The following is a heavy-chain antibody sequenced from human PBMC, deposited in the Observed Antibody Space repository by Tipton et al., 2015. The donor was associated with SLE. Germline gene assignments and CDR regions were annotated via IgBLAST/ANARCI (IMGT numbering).Heavy chain of an antibody. CDR2: ISQDGSER. V-gene: IGHV3-7*01. D-gene: IGHD4-23*01. Sequence: SLRLSCAASGFTFRSHQMTWVRQAPGKGLEWVAKISQDGSERHFVDSVKGRFTISRDNAKNSLDLQMDSLRAEDTAVYYCVRDWSSGGYSEFYWGQGTLVTVSS. J-gene: IGHJ4*02. CDR3: VRDWSSGGYSEFY. CDR1: GFTFRSHQ.